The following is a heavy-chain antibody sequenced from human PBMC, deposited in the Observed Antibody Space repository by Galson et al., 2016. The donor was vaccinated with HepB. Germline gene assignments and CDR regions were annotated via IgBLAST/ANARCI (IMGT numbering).Heavy chain of an antibody. J-gene: IGHJ4*02. V-gene: IGHV3-9*01. D-gene: IGHD1-14*01. CDR1: GFRFGDYA. CDR2: IRWTGDKI. CDR3: AKDSGNHGHFDY. Sequence: SLRLSCAASGFRFGDYAMHWVRQAPGKGLEWVSGIRWTGDKIGYVDSVKGRFTISRDNAKNFLYLQMSSLRPEDTAVYYCAKDSGNHGHFDYWGQGTLVTVSS.